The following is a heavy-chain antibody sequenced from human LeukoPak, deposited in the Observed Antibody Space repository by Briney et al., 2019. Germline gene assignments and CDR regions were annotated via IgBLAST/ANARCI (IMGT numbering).Heavy chain of an antibody. J-gene: IGHJ4*02. D-gene: IGHD3-10*01. Sequence: GASVKVSCEASGYTFTDYYIHWVRQAPGQGLEWMGRIYPNTGGIQFAQKFQGRVSMTRDTSISTAYMELNGLRSDDTAVYYCARFDPPYYYGSGSYDAYWGQGTLVSVSS. V-gene: IGHV1-2*06. CDR1: GYTFTDYY. CDR2: IYPNTGGI. CDR3: ARFDPPYYYGSGSYDAY.